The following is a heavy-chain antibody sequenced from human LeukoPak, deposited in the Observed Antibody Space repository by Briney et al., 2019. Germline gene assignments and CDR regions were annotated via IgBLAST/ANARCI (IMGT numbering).Heavy chain of an antibody. Sequence: PGGSLRLSCAASGFTFSSYAMHWVRQAPGKGLEWVAVISYDGSNKYYADSVKGRFTISRDNSKNTLYLQMNSLRAEDTAVYYCARALQLWSSDAFDIWGQGTMVTVSS. V-gene: IGHV3-30*04. D-gene: IGHD5-18*01. CDR3: ARALQLWSSDAFDI. J-gene: IGHJ3*02. CDR2: ISYDGSNK. CDR1: GFTFSSYA.